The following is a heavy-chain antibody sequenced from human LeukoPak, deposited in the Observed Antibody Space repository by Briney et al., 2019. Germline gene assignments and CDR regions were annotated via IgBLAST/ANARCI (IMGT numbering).Heavy chain of an antibody. CDR3: ARGDIVVVPAAIYPAYYYYYGMDV. V-gene: IGHV1-69*13. J-gene: IGHJ6*02. CDR1: GGTFSSYA. CDR2: IIPIFGTA. Sequence: SVKVSCKASGGTFSSYAISWVRQAPGQGLEWMGGIIPIFGTANYAQTFQGRVTITADESTSTAYMELSSLRSEDTAVYYCARGDIVVVPAAIYPAYYYYYGMDVWGQGTTVTVSS. D-gene: IGHD2-2*01.